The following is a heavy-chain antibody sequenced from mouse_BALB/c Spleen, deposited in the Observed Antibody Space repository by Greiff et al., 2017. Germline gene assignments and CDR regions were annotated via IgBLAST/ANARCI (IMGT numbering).Heavy chain of an antibody. CDR3: TRGEYGNYFDY. CDR1: GYTFTSYW. J-gene: IGHJ2*01. CDR2: IYPSDSYT. Sequence: QVQLQQSGPELVKPGASVKLSCKASGYTFTSYWINWVKQRPGQGLEWIGNIYPSDSYTNYNQKFKDKATLTVDKSSSTAYMQLSSPTSEDSAVYYCTRGEYGNYFDYWGQGTTLTVSS. D-gene: IGHD2-1*01. V-gene: IGHV1-69*02.